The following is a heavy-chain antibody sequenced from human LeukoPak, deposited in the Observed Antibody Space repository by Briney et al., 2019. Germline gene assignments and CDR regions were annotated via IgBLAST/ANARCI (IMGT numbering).Heavy chain of an antibody. D-gene: IGHD6-19*01. J-gene: IGHJ6*02. CDR1: GFTFSSYA. V-gene: IGHV3-23*01. Sequence: PGGSLRLSCAASGFTFSSYAMSWVRQAPGKGLEWVSAISGSGGSTYYADSVKGRFTISRDNSKNTLYLQMNSLRAEDTAVYYCAKDRGQWLVLYGMDVWGQGTTVTVSS. CDR3: AKDRGQWLVLYGMDV. CDR2: ISGSGGST.